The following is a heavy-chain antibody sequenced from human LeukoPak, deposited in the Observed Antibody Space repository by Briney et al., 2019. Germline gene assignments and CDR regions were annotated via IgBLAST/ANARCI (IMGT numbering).Heavy chain of an antibody. CDR3: ARESYDFWSGYYFSYFDY. J-gene: IGHJ4*02. CDR1: GFTFSSYA. CDR2: ISYDGNNK. D-gene: IGHD3-3*01. V-gene: IGHV3-30*04. Sequence: GGSLRLSCAASGFTFSSYAMHWVRQAPGKGLEWVAVISYDGNNKYYADSVKGRFTISRDNSKNTLYLQMNSLRAEDTAVYYCARESYDFWSGYYFSYFDYWGQGTLVTVSS.